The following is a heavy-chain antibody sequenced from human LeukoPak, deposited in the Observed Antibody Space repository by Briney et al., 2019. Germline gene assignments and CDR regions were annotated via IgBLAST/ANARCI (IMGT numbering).Heavy chain of an antibody. CDR3: ARGYDFRIGYSD. D-gene: IGHD3-3*01. Sequence: GGSLRLSCAASGFTFSSFAMTWVRQAPGEGLEWVSAISGTGGNTYYADSVKGRFTISRDNSKNTLNLQMNSLRAEDTAVYYCARGYDFRIGYSDWGQGTLVTVSS. V-gene: IGHV3-23*01. CDR2: ISGTGGNT. CDR1: GFTFSSFA. J-gene: IGHJ4*02.